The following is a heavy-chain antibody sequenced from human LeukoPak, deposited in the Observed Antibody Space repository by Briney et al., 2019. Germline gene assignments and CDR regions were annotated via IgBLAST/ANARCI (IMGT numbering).Heavy chain of an antibody. Sequence: GGSLRLSCAASGFTFSSYSMNWVRQAPGKGLEWVSSISSSSSYIYYADSVKGRFTISRDNAKNSLYLQMNSLRVEDTAVYYCARDPYSGTYGNTYYYYMDVWGKGTTVTISS. CDR1: GFTFSSYS. CDR2: ISSSSSYI. V-gene: IGHV3-21*01. CDR3: ARDPYSGTYGNTYYYYMDV. J-gene: IGHJ6*03. D-gene: IGHD1-26*01.